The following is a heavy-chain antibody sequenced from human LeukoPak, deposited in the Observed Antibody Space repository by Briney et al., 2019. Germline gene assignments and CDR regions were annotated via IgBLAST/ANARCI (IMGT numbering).Heavy chain of an antibody. D-gene: IGHD3-10*01. CDR1: GGSFSGYY. J-gene: IGHJ4*02. Sequence: SETLSLTCAVYGGSFSGYYWSWIRQPPGKGLEWIGEINHSGSTNYYPSLKSRVTISVDTSKNQFSLKLSSVTAADTAVYYCARGWFGELLLSYYFDYWGQGTLVTVSS. CDR2: INHSGST. V-gene: IGHV4-34*01. CDR3: ARGWFGELLLSYYFDY.